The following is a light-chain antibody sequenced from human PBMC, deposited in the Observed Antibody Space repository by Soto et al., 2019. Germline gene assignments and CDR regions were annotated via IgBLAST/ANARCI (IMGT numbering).Light chain of an antibody. Sequence: QSVLTQPASVSGSPGQSITISCTGTSSDVSGYNYVSCYQQHPGNAPKLMIYDVSNRPSGVSNRFSGSKSGNTASLTISGLQAEDEDDYSCSSYTSSSTVVFGGGTKLTVL. CDR3: SSYTSSSTVV. CDR2: DVS. J-gene: IGLJ2*01. CDR1: SSDVSGYNY. V-gene: IGLV2-14*01.